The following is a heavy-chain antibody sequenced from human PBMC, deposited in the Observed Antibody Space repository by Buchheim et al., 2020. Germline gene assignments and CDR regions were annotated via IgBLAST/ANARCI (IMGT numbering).Heavy chain of an antibody. CDR2: LKSKTDGGTT. V-gene: IGHV3-15*01. D-gene: IGHD1-26*01. CDR1: GFTFSNAW. CDR3: TTDLWWEVPLFDY. J-gene: IGHJ4*02. Sequence: EVQLVESGGGLVKPGGSLRLSCAASGFTFSNAWMSWVRQAPGKGLEWVGRLKSKTDGGTTDYAAPVKGRFTISRDDSKNTLYLQMNSLKTEDTAVYRCTTDLWWEVPLFDYWGQGTL.